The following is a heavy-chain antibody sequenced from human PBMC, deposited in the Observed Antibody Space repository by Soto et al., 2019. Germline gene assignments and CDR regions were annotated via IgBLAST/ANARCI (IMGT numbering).Heavy chain of an antibody. CDR1: GGSMSEYF. CDR3: ARNGYDGSGSPYPAY. CDR2: IYYLGST. V-gene: IGHV4-59*01. Sequence: SETLSLTCSVSGGSMSEYFWSWIRQSPGKGLEWIGYIYYLGSTDYNPSLKSRVTISVDTSKRQFSLRLTSVTAADTAVYYCARNGYDGSGSPYPAYWGPGTQVTVSS. D-gene: IGHD3-10*01. J-gene: IGHJ4*01.